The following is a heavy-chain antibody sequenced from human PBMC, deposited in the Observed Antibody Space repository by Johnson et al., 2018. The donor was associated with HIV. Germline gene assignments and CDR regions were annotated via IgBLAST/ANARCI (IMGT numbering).Heavy chain of an antibody. V-gene: IGHV3-66*01. CDR2: IYSGGST. CDR3: ARDDIFLDAFDI. CDR1: GFTVSSNY. Sequence: VQLVESGGGLVQPGGSLRLSCAASGFTVSSNYMSWVRQAPGKGLGWVSVIYSGGSTYYADSVKGRYTISRDNSKNTLYLQMNSLRAEDTAVYYCARDDIFLDAFDIWGQGTMVTVSS. D-gene: IGHD3-9*01. J-gene: IGHJ3*02.